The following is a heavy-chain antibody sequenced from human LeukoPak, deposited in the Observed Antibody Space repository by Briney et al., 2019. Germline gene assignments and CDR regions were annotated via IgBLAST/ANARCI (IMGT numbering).Heavy chain of an antibody. CDR2: INPNSGGT. J-gene: IGHJ6*03. Sequence: ASVKVSCKASGYTFTGYYMHWVRQAPGQGLEWMGWINPNSGGTNYAQKFQGRVTMTRDTSISTAYMELSRLRSDDTAVYYCARDSSRYCSGGSCHTNYYYYYMDVWGKGTTVTVSS. CDR3: ARDSSRYCSGGSCHTNYYYYYMDV. V-gene: IGHV1-2*02. D-gene: IGHD2-15*01. CDR1: GYTFTGYY.